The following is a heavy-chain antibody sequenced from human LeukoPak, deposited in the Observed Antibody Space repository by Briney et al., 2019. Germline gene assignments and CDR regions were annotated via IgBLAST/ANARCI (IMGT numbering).Heavy chain of an antibody. V-gene: IGHV3-23*01. CDR2: ISGSGGST. CDR3: AKGITIFGVAPNWFDP. Sequence: GASLRLSCAASGFTFSSYAMSWVRQAPGKGLEWVSAISGSGGSTYYADSVKGRLTISRDNSKNTLYLQMNSLRAEDTAVYYCAKGITIFGVAPNWFDPWGQGTLVTVSS. CDR1: GFTFSSYA. D-gene: IGHD3-3*01. J-gene: IGHJ5*02.